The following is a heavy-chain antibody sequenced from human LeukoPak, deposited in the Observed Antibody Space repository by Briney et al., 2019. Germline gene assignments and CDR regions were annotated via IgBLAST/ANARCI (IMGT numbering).Heavy chain of an antibody. D-gene: IGHD3-10*01. CDR2: ISSSSSYI. Sequence: GGSLRLPCAASGFTFSSYSMNWVRQAPGKGLEWVSSISSSSSYIYYADSVKGRFTISRDNAKNSLYLQMNSLRAEDTAVYYCARDNYGSGSYSEYFQHWGQGTLVTVSS. V-gene: IGHV3-21*01. J-gene: IGHJ1*01. CDR1: GFTFSSYS. CDR3: ARDNYGSGSYSEYFQH.